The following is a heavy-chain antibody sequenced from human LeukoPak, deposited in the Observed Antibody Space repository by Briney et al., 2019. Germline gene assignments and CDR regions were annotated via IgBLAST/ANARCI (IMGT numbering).Heavy chain of an antibody. CDR2: INSDGSSI. D-gene: IGHD1-26*01. CDR3: ARDPEKWELPPDY. J-gene: IGHJ4*02. Sequence: PGGSLRLSCAASGFTFSSYWMHWVRQTPGRGLVWVSLINSDGSSISYADSVKGRFTISRDNAKNTLYLQMNSLRAEDTAVYYCARDPEKWELPPDYWGQGTLVTVSS. CDR1: GFTFSSYW. V-gene: IGHV3-74*01.